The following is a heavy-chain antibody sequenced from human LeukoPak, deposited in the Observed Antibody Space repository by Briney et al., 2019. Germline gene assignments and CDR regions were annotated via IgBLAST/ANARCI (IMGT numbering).Heavy chain of an antibody. J-gene: IGHJ4*02. CDR3: AKAGSSRCYYCTYY. CDR2: ISGSAGST. V-gene: IGHV3-23*01. Sequence: GGSLRLSCAASGFTFSNYAMSWVRQAPGKGLEWVSAISGSAGSTYYADSVKGRFTISRDNSKNTLYLQMNSLRAEDTAVYYCAKAGSSRCYYCTYYWGQGTLVTVSS. D-gene: IGHD2-2*01. CDR1: GFTFSNYA.